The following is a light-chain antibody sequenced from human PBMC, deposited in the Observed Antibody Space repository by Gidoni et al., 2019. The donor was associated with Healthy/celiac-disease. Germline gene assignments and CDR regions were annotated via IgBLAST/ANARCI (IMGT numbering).Light chain of an antibody. V-gene: IGKV3-11*01. CDR3: QQRSNWPPLT. Sequence: LRQAGATLCLSPGKRATLACRCSQSVSSYFALYQQKPGQAPRPLIYDASNRATGIPARFSGSRSGTAFTLPIRSLEPEDFAVYYCQQRSNWPPLTFGGGTKVEIK. CDR1: QSVSSY. J-gene: IGKJ4*01. CDR2: DAS.